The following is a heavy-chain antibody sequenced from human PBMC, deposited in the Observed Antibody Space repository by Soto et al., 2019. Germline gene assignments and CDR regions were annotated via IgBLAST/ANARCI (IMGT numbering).Heavy chain of an antibody. D-gene: IGHD4-4*01. V-gene: IGHV3-66*01. CDR1: GFTVSSNY. CDR3: VRTLNDYRNYSDYYYVVPV. J-gene: IGHJ6*03. Sequence: GGSLRLSCAASGFTVSSNYMSWVRQAPGKGLEWVSVIYSGGSTYYADSVKGRFTISRDNSKNTLYLQMNSLRAEDTAVYYCVRTLNDYRNYSDYYYVVPVCGKG. CDR2: IYSGGST.